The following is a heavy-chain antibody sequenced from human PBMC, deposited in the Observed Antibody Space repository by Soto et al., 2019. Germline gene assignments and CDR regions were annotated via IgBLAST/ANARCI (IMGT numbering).Heavy chain of an antibody. J-gene: IGHJ4*02. CDR2: ISSSSSTI. CDR3: SSLYPIDY. Sequence: GGSLRLSCAASGFTFSSYSMNWVRQAPGKGLEWVSYISSSSSTIYYADSVKGRFTISSDNAKNSLYLLMNSLGAEYSAWYYCSSLYPIDYWGQGTLVTVSS. CDR1: GFTFSSYS. V-gene: IGHV3-48*04.